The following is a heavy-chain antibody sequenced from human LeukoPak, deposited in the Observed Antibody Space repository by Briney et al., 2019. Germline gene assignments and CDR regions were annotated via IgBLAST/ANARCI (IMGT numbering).Heavy chain of an antibody. CDR2: ISSSSSYI. J-gene: IGHJ4*02. V-gene: IGHV3-21*01. Sequence: GGSLRLSCAASGFTFDDYGMSWVRQAPGKGLEWVSSISSSSSYIYYADSVKGRFTISRDNAKNSLYLQMNSLRAEDTAVYYCARGSRSGWSLDYWGQGTLVTVSS. CDR3: ARGSRSGWSLDY. D-gene: IGHD6-19*01. CDR1: GFTFDDYG.